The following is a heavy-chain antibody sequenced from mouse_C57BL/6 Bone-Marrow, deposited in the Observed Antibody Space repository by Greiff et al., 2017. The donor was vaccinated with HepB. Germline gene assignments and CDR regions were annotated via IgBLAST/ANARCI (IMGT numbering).Heavy chain of an antibody. CDR1: GFTFSSYA. Sequence: EVQGVESGGGLVKPGGSLKLSCAASGFTFSSYAMSWVRQTPEKRLEWVATISDGGSYTYYPDNVKGRFTISRDNAKNNPYLQMSHLKSEDTAMYYCASPSYYREAWFAYWGQGTLVTVSA. CDR2: ISDGGSYT. D-gene: IGHD2-14*01. CDR3: ASPSYYREAWFAY. V-gene: IGHV5-4*01. J-gene: IGHJ3*01.